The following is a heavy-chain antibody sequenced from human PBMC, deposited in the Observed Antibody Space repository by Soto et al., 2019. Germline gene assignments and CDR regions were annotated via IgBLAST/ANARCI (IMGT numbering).Heavy chain of an antibody. J-gene: IGHJ6*02. CDR1: GGSISSGGYY. CDR2: IYYSGST. V-gene: IGHV4-31*03. CDR3: AVNTAAYNYYYGMDV. Sequence: QVQLQESGPGLVKPSQTLSLTCTVSGGSISSGGYYWSWIRQHPGKGLEWIGYIYYSGSTYYNPSLKSRVTISVDTSKNQFSLKLCSVTAADTAVYYCAVNTAAYNYYYGMDVWGQGTTVTVSS. D-gene: IGHD6-13*01.